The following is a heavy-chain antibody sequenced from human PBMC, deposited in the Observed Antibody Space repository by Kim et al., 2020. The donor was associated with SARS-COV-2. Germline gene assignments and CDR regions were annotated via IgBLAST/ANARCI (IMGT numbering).Heavy chain of an antibody. CDR2: IVPFVDIT. J-gene: IGHJ4*02. D-gene: IGHD6-13*01. CDR1: GGTFSSYT. CDR3: ARDPGRLAAGTLDN. V-gene: IGHV1-69*04. Sequence: SVKVSCKTSGGTFSSYTICWVRQAPGQGLEWLGRIVPFVDITNYAQKFQGRITITADKSTNTAYMELSSLTSEDTAVYFCARDPGRLAAGTLDNWGQGALVIVSS.